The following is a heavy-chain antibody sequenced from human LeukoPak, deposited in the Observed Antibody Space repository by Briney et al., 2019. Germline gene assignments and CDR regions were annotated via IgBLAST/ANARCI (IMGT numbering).Heavy chain of an antibody. Sequence: HPGGSLRLSCAASGFTFNSYAMHWVRQAPGKGLEWVAVISYDGSNKYYADSVKGRFTISRDNSKNTLYLQMNSLRAEDTAVYYCARQEGSGWSFDYWGQGTLVTVSS. CDR1: GFTFNSYA. D-gene: IGHD6-19*01. V-gene: IGHV3-30*04. CDR3: ARQEGSGWSFDY. CDR2: ISYDGSNK. J-gene: IGHJ4*02.